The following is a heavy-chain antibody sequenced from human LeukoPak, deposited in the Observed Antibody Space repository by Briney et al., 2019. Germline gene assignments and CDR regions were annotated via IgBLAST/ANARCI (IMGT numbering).Heavy chain of an antibody. CDR1: GGSISSYY. Sequence: SETLSLTCTVSGGSISSYYWSWIRQPPGKGLEWIGYIYYSGCTNYNPSLKSRVTISVDMSKNQFSLKLSSVTAADTAVYYCARHQFDSSGSHHDAFDIWGQGTMVTVSS. D-gene: IGHD3-22*01. CDR2: IYYSGCT. CDR3: ARHQFDSSGSHHDAFDI. V-gene: IGHV4-59*01. J-gene: IGHJ3*02.